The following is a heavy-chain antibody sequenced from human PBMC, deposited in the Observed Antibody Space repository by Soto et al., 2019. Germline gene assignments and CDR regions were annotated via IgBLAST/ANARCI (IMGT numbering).Heavy chain of an antibody. CDR2: VVPILGTA. D-gene: IGHD2-2*01. V-gene: IGHV1-69*06. CDR1: GGSLTNFA. CDR3: ARDHRLVAGHYYFDY. Sequence: SVNVSCKASGGSLTNFAFSWVRQAPGQGLEWMGGVVPILGTANYAQKFQGRVTIFADTATNTLYMEMSSLRSEDSAVYYCARDHRLVAGHYYFDYWGQGTLVTVSS. J-gene: IGHJ4*02.